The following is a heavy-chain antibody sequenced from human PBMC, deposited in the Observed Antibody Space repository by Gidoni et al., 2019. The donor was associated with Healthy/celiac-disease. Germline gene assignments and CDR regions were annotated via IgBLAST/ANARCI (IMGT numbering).Heavy chain of an antibody. D-gene: IGHD6-19*01. J-gene: IGHJ4*02. CDR1: GFTFSSYS. Sequence: EVQLVESGGGVVQPGGSLRLSCEASGFTFSSYSMSWISQAPGRGLEWVSYISSSSSTIYYADSVKGRFTISRDNAKNSLYLQMNSLRAEDTAVYYCARGVDSSGWYEWGIYWGQGTLVTVSS. V-gene: IGHV3-48*01. CDR2: ISSSSSTI. CDR3: ARGVDSSGWYEWGIY.